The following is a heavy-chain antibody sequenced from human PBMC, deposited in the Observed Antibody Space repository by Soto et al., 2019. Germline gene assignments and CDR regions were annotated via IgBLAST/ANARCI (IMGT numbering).Heavy chain of an antibody. J-gene: IGHJ4*02. Sequence: GGSLRLSXAASGFTFSSYSMNWVRQAPGKGLEWVSSISSSSSYIYYADSVKGRFTISRDNAKNSLYLQMNSLRAEDTAVYYCAREYYYDSSGYYRPLDFDYWGQGTLVTVSS. CDR2: ISSSSSYI. V-gene: IGHV3-21*01. D-gene: IGHD3-22*01. CDR3: AREYYYDSSGYYRPLDFDY. CDR1: GFTFSSYS.